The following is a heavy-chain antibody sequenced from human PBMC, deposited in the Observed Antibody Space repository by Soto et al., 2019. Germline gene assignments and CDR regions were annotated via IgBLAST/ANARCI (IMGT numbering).Heavy chain of an antibody. V-gene: IGHV1-69*13. CDR1: GTTFTRYA. J-gene: IGHJ4*02. D-gene: IGHD3-9*01. CDR3: ARGADILTGYFNY. CDR2: IIPIFGTA. Sequence: SVTVSCKSSGTTFTRYASSWVRQAPGQGLEWVGGIIPIFGTANYAQKFQGRVTITADESTSTAYMELSSLRSEDTAVYFCARGADILTGYFNYCGQGTLVTVSS.